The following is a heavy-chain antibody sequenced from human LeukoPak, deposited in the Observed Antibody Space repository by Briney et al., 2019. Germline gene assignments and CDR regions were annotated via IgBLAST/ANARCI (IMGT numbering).Heavy chain of an antibody. Sequence: SETLSLTCTVSGGSISSSSYYWGWIRQPPGKGLEWIGSIYYSGSTYYNPSLKGRVTISVDTSKNQFSLKLSSVTAADTAVYYCARGYCTGGVCHSYFDYWGQGTLVTVSS. V-gene: IGHV4-39*01. D-gene: IGHD2-8*02. CDR3: ARGYCTGGVCHSYFDY. J-gene: IGHJ4*02. CDR2: IYYSGST. CDR1: GGSISSSSYY.